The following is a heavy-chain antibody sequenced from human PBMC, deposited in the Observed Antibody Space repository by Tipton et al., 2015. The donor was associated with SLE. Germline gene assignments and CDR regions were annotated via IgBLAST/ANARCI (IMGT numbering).Heavy chain of an antibody. CDR2: INHSGST. Sequence: TLSLTCAVYGGSFSGYYWSWIRQPPGKGLEWIGEINHSGSTNSNPSLKSRVTISVDTSKSQFSLKLSSVTAADTAVYYCARAQWLVRWFDPWGQGTLVTVSS. J-gene: IGHJ5*02. V-gene: IGHV4-34*01. CDR1: GGSFSGYY. CDR3: ARAQWLVRWFDP. D-gene: IGHD6-19*01.